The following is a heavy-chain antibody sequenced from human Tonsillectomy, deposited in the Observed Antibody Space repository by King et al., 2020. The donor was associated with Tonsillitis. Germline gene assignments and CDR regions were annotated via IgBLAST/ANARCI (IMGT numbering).Heavy chain of an antibody. CDR1: GDTFSSYA. Sequence: QLVQSGAEVKKPGSSVKVSCKASGDTFSSYAISWVRQAPGQGLQWMGGIMPIIGRANYAQKFQGRVTITADESTSTVYMELSSLRSEDTAMYYCARHYGDYEVYFDYWGQGTLVTVSS. D-gene: IGHD4-17*01. CDR2: IMPIIGRA. V-gene: IGHV1-69*12. J-gene: IGHJ4*02. CDR3: ARHYGDYEVYFDY.